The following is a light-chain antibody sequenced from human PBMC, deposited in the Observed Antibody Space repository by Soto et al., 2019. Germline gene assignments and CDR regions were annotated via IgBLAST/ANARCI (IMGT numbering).Light chain of an antibody. Sequence: SYELTQPPSVSESPGQTASITCSGDKLGDKYACWYQQKPGQSPVLVIYQDSKRPSGIPERFSGSNSGNTATLTISGTQAMDEADYYCQAWDTFIGVFGGGTQLTVL. CDR3: QAWDTFIGV. CDR2: QDS. J-gene: IGLJ2*01. V-gene: IGLV3-1*01. CDR1: KLGDKY.